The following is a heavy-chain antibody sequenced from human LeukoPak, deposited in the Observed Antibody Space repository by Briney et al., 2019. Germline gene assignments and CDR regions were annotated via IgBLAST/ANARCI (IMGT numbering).Heavy chain of an antibody. Sequence: GGSLSLSCAASGFTFSAYVVTWVRQAPGKVLEWVSSIGVSGDNVHYADSVKGRFAISRDNSKNTLYLQMNSLRAEDAAVYYCAKDTNGDYVGAFDTWGQGTMVIVSS. J-gene: IGHJ3*02. CDR1: GFTFSAYV. D-gene: IGHD4-17*01. CDR3: AKDTNGDYVGAFDT. CDR2: IGVSGDNV. V-gene: IGHV3-23*01.